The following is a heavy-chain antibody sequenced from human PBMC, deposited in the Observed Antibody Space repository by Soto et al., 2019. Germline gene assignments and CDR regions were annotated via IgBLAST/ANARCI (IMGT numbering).Heavy chain of an antibody. CDR1: GYTFTVYY. D-gene: IGHD2-15*01. Sequence: SVKVSCEASGYTFTVYYMHWVRQAPGQGLEWMGWINPNSGGTNYAQKFQGWVTMTRDTSISTAYMELSRLRSDDTAVYYCARGKVVPAAICSGGSCYALSFDYWGQGTLVTVSS. CDR2: INPNSGGT. J-gene: IGHJ4*02. CDR3: ARGKVVPAAICSGGSCYALSFDY. V-gene: IGHV1-2*04.